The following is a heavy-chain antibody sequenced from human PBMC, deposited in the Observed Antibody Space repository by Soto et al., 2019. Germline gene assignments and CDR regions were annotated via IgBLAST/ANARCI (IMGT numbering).Heavy chain of an antibody. CDR2: IYYSGST. CDR1: GGSISSYY. J-gene: IGHJ4*02. CDR3: ARSSVTLIEDTDY. D-gene: IGHD3-22*01. V-gene: IGHV4-59*01. Sequence: SETLSLTCTVSGGSISSYYWNWIRQPPGKKLEWIGYIYYSGSTRYNPSLKSRITISVDTSKNQISLQLRSVTAADTAVYFCARSSVTLIEDTDYWGQGTLVTVSS.